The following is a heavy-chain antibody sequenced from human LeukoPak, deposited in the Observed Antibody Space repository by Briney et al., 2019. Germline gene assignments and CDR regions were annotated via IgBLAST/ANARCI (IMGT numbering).Heavy chain of an antibody. CDR1: GFTFSSYS. CDR2: ISSTSSTI. CDR3: ARDLSRLWFGELSPEGFDY. J-gene: IGHJ4*02. D-gene: IGHD3-10*01. Sequence: PGGSLRLSCAASGFTFSSYSMNCVRQAPGKGLEWVSYISSTSSTISYADSVKGRFTISRDNAKNSLYLQMNSLRAEDTAVYYCARDLSRLWFGELSPEGFDYWGQGTLVTVSS. V-gene: IGHV3-48*04.